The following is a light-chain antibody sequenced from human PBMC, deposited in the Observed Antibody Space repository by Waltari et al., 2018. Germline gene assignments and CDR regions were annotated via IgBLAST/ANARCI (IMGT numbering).Light chain of an antibody. J-gene: IGLJ3*02. Sequence: QAVLTQPSSLSASPGASASLTCTLRSGIDVGTYRIYWYQQKPGSPPHYLLRYRSDSDKQQGSGVPSRFSESKDASAKAGILLVAGLQADDEADYYCMIWDSSAWVFGGGTKLTVL. CDR1: SGIDVGTYR. CDR3: MIWDSSAWV. CDR2: YRSDSDK. V-gene: IGLV5-45*03.